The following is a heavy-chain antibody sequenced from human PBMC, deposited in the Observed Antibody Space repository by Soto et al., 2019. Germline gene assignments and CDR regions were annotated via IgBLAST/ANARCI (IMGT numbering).Heavy chain of an antibody. J-gene: IGHJ4*02. D-gene: IGHD3-10*01. CDR2: IYSGGYT. Sequence: EVQLVESGGGLIQPGGSLRLSCAVSGFTVSNNYMSWVRQAPGKGLEGVSVIYSGGYTAYGDSVKGRFTISRDNSKNNLPLQRKGLGAGQSAVFYCAAHPGGGGYWGQGTLVTVSS. CDR3: AAHPGGGGY. CDR1: GFTVSNNY. V-gene: IGHV3-53*01.